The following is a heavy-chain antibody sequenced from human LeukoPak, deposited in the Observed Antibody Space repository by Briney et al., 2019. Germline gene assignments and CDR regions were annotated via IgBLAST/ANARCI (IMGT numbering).Heavy chain of an antibody. J-gene: IGHJ6*02. V-gene: IGHV3-30*03. CDR1: GFTFSSYG. Sequence: QPGGSLRPSCAASGFTFSSYGMHWVRQAPGKGLEWVAVISYDGSNKYYADSVKGRFTISRDNSKNTLYLQMNSLRAEDTAVYYCARRNAMDVWGQGTTVIVFS. CDR2: ISYDGSNK. CDR3: ARRNAMDV.